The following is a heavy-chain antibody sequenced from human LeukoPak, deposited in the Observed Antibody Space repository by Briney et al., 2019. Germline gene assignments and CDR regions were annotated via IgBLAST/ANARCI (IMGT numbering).Heavy chain of an antibody. CDR2: ISGSGSGGST. CDR1: GFTFSSSA. Sequence: GGSLRLSCAASGFTFSSSAMSWVRQAPGKGLEWVSSISGSGSGGSTYYADSVKGRFTISRDNSKNTLYLQMNSLRAEDTAVYYCASETKRGYSYGSPTDAFDIWGQGTMVTVSS. V-gene: IGHV3-23*01. J-gene: IGHJ3*02. CDR3: ASETKRGYSYGSPTDAFDI. D-gene: IGHD5-18*01.